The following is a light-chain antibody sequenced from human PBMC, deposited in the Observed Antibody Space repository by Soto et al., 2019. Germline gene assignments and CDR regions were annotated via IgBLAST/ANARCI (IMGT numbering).Light chain of an antibody. Sequence: IVMTQSPSTLSVSPGERATLSCTARQSVSSNLAWYQQKPRPAPRLLIYDASNRATGIPARFSGSGSGTDFTIPISSQEPEDFAVYYCQQRSNWWTFGQGTKVDI. CDR3: QQRSNWWT. CDR2: DAS. V-gene: IGKV3-11*01. CDR1: QSVSSN. J-gene: IGKJ1*01.